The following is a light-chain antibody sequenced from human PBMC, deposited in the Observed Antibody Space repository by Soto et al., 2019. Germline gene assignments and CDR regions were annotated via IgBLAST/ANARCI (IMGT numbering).Light chain of an antibody. J-gene: IGKJ1*01. Sequence: EIVLTQSPGTLSLSPWERATLSCRASQSVSSSYLAWYQQKPGQAPRLLIYGASSRATGIPDRFSGSGSGTDFSLIIGRLEPEDFAVYICQQYGASPWTFGQGTKVDIK. CDR3: QQYGASPWT. CDR1: QSVSSSY. CDR2: GAS. V-gene: IGKV3-20*01.